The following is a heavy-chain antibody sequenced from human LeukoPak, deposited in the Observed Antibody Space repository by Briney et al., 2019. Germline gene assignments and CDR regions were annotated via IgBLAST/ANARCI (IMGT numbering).Heavy chain of an antibody. D-gene: IGHD1-26*01. CDR2: ISGSGGGT. CDR3: AKDLGRYRNNFFDY. J-gene: IGHJ4*02. CDR1: GFTFSSIA. Sequence: GGSLRLSCAASGFTFSSIAMSWVRQAPDKGLEWVSTISGSGGGTYYADSVKGRFTISRDDSKNTLYLQMNSLRADDTAVYYCAKDLGRYRNNFFDYWGQENLVTVSS. V-gene: IGHV3-23*01.